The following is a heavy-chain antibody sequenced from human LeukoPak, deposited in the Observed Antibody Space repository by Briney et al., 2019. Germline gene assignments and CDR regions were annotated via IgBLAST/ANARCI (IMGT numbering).Heavy chain of an antibody. CDR1: GYSISSRNW. CDR2: IFYSGRT. Sequence: SDTLSLTCVVSGYSISSRNWWGWIRQRPGQGLEWSGHIFYSGRTYYSPSLTSRVTMSIDTSQNHFSLRLSSVIAADTAVYFCARYGGDSDWYYDLWGRGTLVTVSS. V-gene: IGHV4-28*01. CDR3: ARYGGDSDWYYDL. D-gene: IGHD4-23*01. J-gene: IGHJ2*01.